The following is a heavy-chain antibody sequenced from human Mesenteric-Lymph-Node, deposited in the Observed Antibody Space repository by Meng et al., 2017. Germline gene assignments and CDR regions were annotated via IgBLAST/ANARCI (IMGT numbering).Heavy chain of an antibody. Sequence: GESLKISCAASGFTFSIYWMHWVRQVPGKGLEWVSRINSDGISITYADSVKGRFTISRHNGKNTLYLQMNSLRAEDTAVYYCARALDPDILTGYYAPWGQGTLVTVSS. CDR2: INSDGISI. J-gene: IGHJ5*02. CDR1: GFTFSIYW. V-gene: IGHV3-74*01. CDR3: ARALDPDILTGYYAP. D-gene: IGHD3-9*01.